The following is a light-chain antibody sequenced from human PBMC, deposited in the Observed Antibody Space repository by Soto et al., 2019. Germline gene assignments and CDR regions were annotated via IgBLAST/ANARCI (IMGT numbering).Light chain of an antibody. CDR1: QTLLHSNGYNY. CDR2: LGS. Sequence: DIVMTQSPLSLPVTPGEPASISCRSSQTLLHSNGYNYLDSYLQKPGQSPQLLIYLGSNRASGVPDRFSGSGSGTGFTLKISRVEADDVGVYYCMQSLQTPWTFGQGTKVDIK. J-gene: IGKJ1*01. CDR3: MQSLQTPWT. V-gene: IGKV2-28*01.